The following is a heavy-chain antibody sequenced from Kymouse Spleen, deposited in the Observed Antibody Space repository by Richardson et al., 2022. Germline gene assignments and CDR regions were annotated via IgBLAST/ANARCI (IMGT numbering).Heavy chain of an antibody. Sequence: QVQLQQSGPGLVKPSQTLSLTCAISGDSVSSNSAAWNWIRQSPSRGLEWLGRTYYRSKWYNDYAVSVKSRITINPDTSKNQFSLQLNSVTPEDTAVYYCARGLVRGASGYYYYYGMDVWGQGTTVTVSS. CDR3: ARGLVRGASGYYYYYGMDV. CDR2: TYYRSKWYN. V-gene: IGHV6-1*01. D-gene: IGHD3-10*01. CDR1: GDSVSSNSAA. J-gene: IGHJ6*02.